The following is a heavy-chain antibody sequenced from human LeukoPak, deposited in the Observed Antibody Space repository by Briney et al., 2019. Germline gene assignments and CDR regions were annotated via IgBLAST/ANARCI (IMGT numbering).Heavy chain of an antibody. CDR2: INHSGST. J-gene: IGHJ6*02. CDR3: ASSWYYNYYYGMDV. Sequence: SETLSLTCAVYGGSFSGYYWSWIRQPPGKGLEWIGEINHSGSTNYNPSLKSRVTISVDTSKNQFSLKLSSVTAADTAVYYCASSWYYNYYYGMDVWGQGTTVTVSS. V-gene: IGHV4-34*01. D-gene: IGHD6-13*01. CDR1: GGSFSGYY.